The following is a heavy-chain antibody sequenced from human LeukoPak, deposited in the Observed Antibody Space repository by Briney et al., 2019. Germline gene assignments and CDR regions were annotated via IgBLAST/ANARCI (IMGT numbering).Heavy chain of an antibody. J-gene: IGHJ3*01. D-gene: IGHD6-6*01. CDR2: IYTSGST. CDR1: GGSISNYY. CDR3: TRVRSGSSDV. V-gene: IGHV4-4*07. Sequence: SETLSLTCTVSGGSISNYYRTWIRQPAGKGLERIGRIYTSGSTNYNPSLKGRVSMSVDTSKNQFSLKLSSVTAADTAVYYCTRVRSGSSDVWGQGTMVTVSS.